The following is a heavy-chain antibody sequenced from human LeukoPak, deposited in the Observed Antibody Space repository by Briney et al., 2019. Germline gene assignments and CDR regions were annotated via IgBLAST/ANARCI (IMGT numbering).Heavy chain of an antibody. CDR3: ARDSEPNFLASLGPRNVNFDY. Sequence: GASVKVSCKASGYTFTSYGISWVRQAPGQGLEWMGWISAYNGNTNYAQKLQGRVTMTTDTSTSTAYMELRSLRSDDTAVYYCARDSEPNFLASLGPRNVNFDYWGQGTLVTVSS. CDR2: ISAYNGNT. J-gene: IGHJ4*02. D-gene: IGHD2/OR15-2a*01. V-gene: IGHV1-18*01. CDR1: GYTFTSYG.